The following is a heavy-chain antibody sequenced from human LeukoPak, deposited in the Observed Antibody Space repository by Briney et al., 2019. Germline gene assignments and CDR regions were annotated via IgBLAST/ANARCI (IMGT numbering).Heavy chain of an antibody. D-gene: IGHD3-22*01. CDR2: ISDYNGNT. CDR3: AREDSSGYYVY. V-gene: IGHV1-18*01. Sequence: ASVKVSCKASGYTFRRNGLSWVRQVPGKALEWMGWISDYNGNTNYAEKFEGRVTMTTDTSTGTAYMDLRSLQSDDTAVYYCAREDSSGYYVYWGQGTLVTVSS. CDR1: GYTFRRNG. J-gene: IGHJ4*02.